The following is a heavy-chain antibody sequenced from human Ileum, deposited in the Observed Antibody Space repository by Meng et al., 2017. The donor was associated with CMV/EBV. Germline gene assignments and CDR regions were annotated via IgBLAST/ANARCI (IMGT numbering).Heavy chain of an antibody. CDR2: IKSKASGETT. D-gene: IGHD2-21*01. J-gene: IGHJ6*02. CDR1: GLTFSDAW. Sequence: GESLKISCVVSGLTFSDAWMNWVRQAPGKGLEWVGRIKSKASGETTEFAAAVKGRFSISRDDSKDTIFLHMNSLENEDTAVYYCSHITNYYYAMHVWGQGTLVTVSS. V-gene: IGHV3-15*01. CDR3: SHITNYYYAMHV.